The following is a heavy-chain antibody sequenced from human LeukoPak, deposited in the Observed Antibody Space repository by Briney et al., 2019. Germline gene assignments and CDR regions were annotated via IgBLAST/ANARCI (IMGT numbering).Heavy chain of an antibody. J-gene: IGHJ3*02. Sequence: GGSLRLSCAASGFTFSSYSMNWVRQAPRKGLEWVSSISSSSSYIYYADSVKGRFTISRDNAKNSLYLQMNSLRAEDTAVYYCARDGLALWFAYDAFDIWGQGTMVTVSS. CDR3: ARDGLALWFAYDAFDI. V-gene: IGHV3-21*01. CDR1: GFTFSSYS. D-gene: IGHD3-10*01. CDR2: ISSSSSYI.